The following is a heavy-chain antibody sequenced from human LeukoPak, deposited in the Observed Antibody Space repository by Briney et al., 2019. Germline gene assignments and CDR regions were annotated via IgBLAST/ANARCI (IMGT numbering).Heavy chain of an antibody. CDR2: ISTTGST. V-gene: IGHV4-4*07. D-gene: IGHD2-8*01. Sequence: SETLSLTCTVSGGSISGYYWSWIRQPAGKGLEWIGRISTTGSTNYKPSRKSRVTMSVDTSKNQFSLRLNSVTAADTAVYYCARDEGVGYCTDGVCPDAAVNFDYWGQGTLVTVSS. J-gene: IGHJ4*02. CDR1: GGSISGYY. CDR3: ARDEGVGYCTDGVCPDAAVNFDY.